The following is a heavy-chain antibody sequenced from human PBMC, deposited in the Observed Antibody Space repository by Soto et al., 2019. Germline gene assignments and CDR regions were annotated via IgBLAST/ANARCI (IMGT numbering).Heavy chain of an antibody. J-gene: IGHJ6*02. CDR1: GFTFSSYG. Sequence: GGSLRLSCAASGFTFSSYGMHWVRQAPGKGLEWVAVISYDGSNKYYADSVKGRFTISRDNSKNTLYLQMNGLRAEDTAVYYCAKDGGYSYGWVGYYYYGMDVWGQGTTVTVS. CDR2: ISYDGSNK. D-gene: IGHD5-18*01. CDR3: AKDGGYSYGWVGYYYYGMDV. V-gene: IGHV3-30*18.